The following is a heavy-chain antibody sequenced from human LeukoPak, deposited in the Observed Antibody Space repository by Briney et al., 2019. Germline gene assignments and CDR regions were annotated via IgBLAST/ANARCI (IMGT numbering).Heavy chain of an antibody. J-gene: IGHJ5*02. V-gene: IGHV1-2*02. Sequence: ASVKVSCKASGYTFIGYYMHWVRQAPGHGLEGMGWINPNSGGTNYAQKFQGRVTMTRDTSISTAYMELSRLRSDDTAVYYCARDLCSGGSCYGRNWFDPWGQGTLVTVSS. D-gene: IGHD2-15*01. CDR1: GYTFIGYY. CDR2: INPNSGGT. CDR3: ARDLCSGGSCYGRNWFDP.